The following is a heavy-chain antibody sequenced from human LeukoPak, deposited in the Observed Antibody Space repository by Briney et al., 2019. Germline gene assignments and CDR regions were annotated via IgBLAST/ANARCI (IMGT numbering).Heavy chain of an antibody. CDR2: ISAYNGNT. V-gene: IGHV1-18*01. Sequence: ASVKVSCKASGYTFTNYGVSWVRQAPGQGLEWMGWISAYNGNTNFAQKLQGRVTITRNTSISTAYMELSSLRSEDTAVYYCARIGSSQPINAFDIWGQGTMVTVSS. CDR3: ARIGSSQPINAFDI. D-gene: IGHD2-15*01. CDR1: GYTFTNYG. J-gene: IGHJ3*02.